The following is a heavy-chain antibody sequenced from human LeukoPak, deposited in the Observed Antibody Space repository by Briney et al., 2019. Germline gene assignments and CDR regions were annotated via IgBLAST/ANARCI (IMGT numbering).Heavy chain of an antibody. CDR2: ISSSSSYI. CDR3: ARGTYYYDSSGYPLWY. Sequence: GGSLRLSCAASGYTFSSYSMNWVRQAPGKGLEWVSSISSSSSYIYYADSVKGRFTISRDNAKNSLYLQMNSLRAEDTAVYYCARGTYYYDSSGYPLWYWGQGTLVTVSS. CDR1: GYTFSSYS. D-gene: IGHD3-22*01. J-gene: IGHJ4*02. V-gene: IGHV3-21*01.